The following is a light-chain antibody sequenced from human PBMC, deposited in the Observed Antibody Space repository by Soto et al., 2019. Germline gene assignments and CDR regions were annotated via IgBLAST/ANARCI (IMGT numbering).Light chain of an antibody. J-gene: IGLJ3*02. CDR2: EVS. CDR3: CSYAGSSTWV. V-gene: IGLV2-23*02. Sequence: QSALTQPASVSGSPGQSITISCTGTSSDVGSYNLVSWYQQHPDKAPKLILYEVSKWPSGVSSRFSASKSGNTASLTSSGLQSEDEADYYCCSYAGSSTWVFGGGTKVTVL. CDR1: SSDVGSYNL.